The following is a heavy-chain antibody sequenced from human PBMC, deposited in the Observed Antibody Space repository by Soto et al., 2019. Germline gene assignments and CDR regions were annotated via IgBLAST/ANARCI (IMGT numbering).Heavy chain of an antibody. CDR1: GGTFGNTA. D-gene: IGHD3-3*01. CDR2: IVPLFGTA. J-gene: IGHJ5*02. CDR3: ARDGDPGYSFWSGPLGGGRFDP. Sequence: QVQLVQSGAEVKEPGSSVNVSCKTSGGTFGNTAVTWVRQVPGQGLEWIGGIVPLFGTANYAQKFRGRVMTTADESPSTAYMDLSSLRSDDTAIYYCARDGDPGYSFWSGPLGGGRFDPWGQGTLVTVSS. V-gene: IGHV1-69*12.